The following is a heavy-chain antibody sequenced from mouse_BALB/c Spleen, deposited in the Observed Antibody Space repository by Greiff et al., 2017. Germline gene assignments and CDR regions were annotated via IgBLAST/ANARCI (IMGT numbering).Heavy chain of an antibody. V-gene: IGHV1S81*02. CDR3: TGGDYYGSSFLY. Sequence: QVQLQQSGAELVKPGASVKLSCKASGYTFTSYYMYWVKQRPGQGLEWIGEINPSNGGTNFNEKFKSKATLTVDKSSSTAYMQLSSLTSEDSAVYYCTGGDYYGSSFLYWGQGTTLTVSS. J-gene: IGHJ2*01. CDR2: INPSNGGT. D-gene: IGHD1-1*01. CDR1: GYTFTSYY.